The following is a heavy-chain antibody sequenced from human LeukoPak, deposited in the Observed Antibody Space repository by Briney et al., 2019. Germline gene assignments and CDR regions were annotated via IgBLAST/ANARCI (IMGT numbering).Heavy chain of an antibody. Sequence: GGSLRLSCAASGFTFSSYSMNWVRQAPGQGLEWVSYISSSSSTIYYADSVKGRFTISRDNAKNSLYLQMNSLRADDTAVYYCASGVPCDYWGQGTLVTVSS. CDR3: ASGVPCDY. D-gene: IGHD2-8*01. CDR1: GFTFSSYS. J-gene: IGHJ4*02. V-gene: IGHV3-48*01. CDR2: ISSSSSTI.